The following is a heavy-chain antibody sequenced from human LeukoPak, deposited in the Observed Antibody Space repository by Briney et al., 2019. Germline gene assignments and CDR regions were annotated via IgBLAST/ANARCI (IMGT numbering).Heavy chain of an antibody. Sequence: GGSLRLSCAASGFTFSSSAMSWVRQAPGKGLEWVSAISGSGGSTYYADSVKGRFTISRDNSKNTLYLQMNSLRAEDTAVYYCAKDSGGYYDSSGYSDYWGQGTLVTVSS. D-gene: IGHD3-22*01. CDR1: GFTFSSSA. V-gene: IGHV3-23*01. J-gene: IGHJ4*02. CDR2: ISGSGGST. CDR3: AKDSGGYYDSSGYSDY.